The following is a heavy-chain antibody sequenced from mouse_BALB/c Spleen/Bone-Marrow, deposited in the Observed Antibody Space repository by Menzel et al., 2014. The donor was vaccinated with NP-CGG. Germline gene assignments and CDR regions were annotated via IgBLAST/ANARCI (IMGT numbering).Heavy chain of an antibody. J-gene: IGHJ4*01. CDR1: GFNIKDYY. D-gene: IGHD2-5*01. V-gene: IGHV14-4*02. CDR2: IDPENGDT. CDR3: NAVGSNYVYAMDY. Sequence: EVQLQQSGAELVRSGASVNLSCTASGFNIKDYYIHWVNQRPAQGLEWIGWIDPENGDTEYAPKFQGKATMTADTSSNTAYLQLNSLTPEDEDVYYCNAVGSNYVYAMDYWGQGTSVTVSS.